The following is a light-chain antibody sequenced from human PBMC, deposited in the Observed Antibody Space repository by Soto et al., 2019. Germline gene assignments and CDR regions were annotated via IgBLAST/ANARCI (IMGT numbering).Light chain of an antibody. CDR1: QPLSPSD. J-gene: IGKJ5*01. V-gene: IGKV3-20*01. Sequence: EIVLTQSPGTLSLSPGQRATLCCGSSQPLSPSDIAGYQQKPGQAPKFLIYGVSSRATGIPDRFSGSGSGTDFTLTISRLEPEDFAVYHCQQYGSSPLITFGRGTRLEI. CDR2: GVS. CDR3: QQYGSSPLIT.